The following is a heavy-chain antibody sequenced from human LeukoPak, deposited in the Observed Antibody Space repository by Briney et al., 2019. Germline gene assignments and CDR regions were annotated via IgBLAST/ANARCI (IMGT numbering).Heavy chain of an antibody. CDR2: IYHSGST. D-gene: IGHD4-17*01. CDR3: ARTNIAILYGDRPEYFYFDY. J-gene: IGHJ4*02. V-gene: IGHV4-30-4*07. CDR1: GGSISSGGYS. Sequence: PSETLSLTCAVSGGSISSGGYSWSWIRQPPGKGLEWIGYIYHSGSTYYNPSLKSRVTISVDTSKNQFSLKLSSVTAADTAVYYCARTNIAILYGDRPEYFYFDYWGQGTLVTVSS.